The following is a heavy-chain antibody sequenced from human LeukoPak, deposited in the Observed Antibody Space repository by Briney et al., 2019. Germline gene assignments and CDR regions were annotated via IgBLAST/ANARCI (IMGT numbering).Heavy chain of an antibody. CDR2: ISYSGST. Sequence: SETLSLTCTVSGGSISSTNYYWGWIRQPPGKGLEWIGSISYSGSTYYNPSLKSRVTIAVDTSKNQFSLKVTSVTAADTAVYYCARGGSTPTANWFDPWGQGTLVTVSS. CDR1: GGSISSTNYY. V-gene: IGHV4-39*07. D-gene: IGHD2-21*02. J-gene: IGHJ5*02. CDR3: ARGGSTPTANWFDP.